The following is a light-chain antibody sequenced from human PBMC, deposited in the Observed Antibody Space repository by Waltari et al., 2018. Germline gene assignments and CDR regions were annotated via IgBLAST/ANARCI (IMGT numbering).Light chain of an antibody. J-gene: IGLJ1*01. V-gene: IGLV2-11*01. CDR3: CSYAGSYTYV. Sequence: QSALTQPRSVSGSPGQSVTISCTGTSSNVGTYKYVSWYQQHPGKAPRLRIYDVYKRPSGVPDRFSGSKSGNTASLTISGLQAEDEADYYCCSYAGSYTYVFGSVTEVTVL. CDR2: DVY. CDR1: SSNVGTYKY.